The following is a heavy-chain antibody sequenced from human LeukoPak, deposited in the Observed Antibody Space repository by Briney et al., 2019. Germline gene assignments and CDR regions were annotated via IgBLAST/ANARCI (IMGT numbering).Heavy chain of an antibody. CDR2: ISAFNTNT. V-gene: IGHV1-18*01. CDR1: GYTFTSYG. D-gene: IGHD5-12*01. Sequence: ASVKVSCKASGYTFTSYGITWVRQAPGQGLEWMGWISAFNTNTNSAQNLQGRVTMTTDTSTSTAYLELRSLRSDDTAIYYCARGRSGYEGGDFWGQGTLVTVSS. J-gene: IGHJ4*02. CDR3: ARGRSGYEGGDF.